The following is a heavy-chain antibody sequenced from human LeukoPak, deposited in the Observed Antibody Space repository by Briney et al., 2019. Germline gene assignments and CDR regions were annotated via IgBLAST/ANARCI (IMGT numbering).Heavy chain of an antibody. D-gene: IGHD1-26*01. CDR3: ARMSGSFDAFDI. J-gene: IGHJ3*02. Sequence: SETLSLTCTVSGYSISSGYYWGWIRQPPGKGLEWIGSIYHSGSTYYNPSLKSRVTISVDTSKNQFSLKLSSVTAADTAVYYCARMSGSFDAFDIWGQGTMVTVSS. CDR1: GYSISSGYY. V-gene: IGHV4-38-2*02. CDR2: IYHSGST.